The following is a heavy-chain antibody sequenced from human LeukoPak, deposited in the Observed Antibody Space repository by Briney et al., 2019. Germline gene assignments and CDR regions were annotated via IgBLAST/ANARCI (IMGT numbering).Heavy chain of an antibody. D-gene: IGHD5-18*01. CDR3: ARAPAMVDSYYYYYMDV. CDR2: IIPIFGTA. J-gene: IGHJ6*03. V-gene: IGHV1-69*05. Sequence: SVKVSCKASGGTFSSYAISWVRRAPGQGLEWMGGIIPIFGTANYAQKFQGRVTITTDESTSTAYMELSSLRSEDTAVYYCARAPAMVDSYYYYYMDVWGKGTTVTVSS. CDR1: GGTFSSYA.